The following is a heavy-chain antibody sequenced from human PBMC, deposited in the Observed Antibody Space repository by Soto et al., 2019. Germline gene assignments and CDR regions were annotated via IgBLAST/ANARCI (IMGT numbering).Heavy chain of an antibody. CDR1: GFSFSDSG. CDR3: AKGSYSGIYSDFDY. Sequence: GGSLTLSCAASGFSFSDSGMYWVRQAPGKGLEWVAVISYDGSNKFYADSVKGRFTISRDNSKNTLYLQMNSVRAEDTAVYYCAKGSYSGIYSDFDYWGQGTLVTVSS. D-gene: IGHD1-26*01. CDR2: ISYDGSNK. V-gene: IGHV3-30*18. J-gene: IGHJ4*02.